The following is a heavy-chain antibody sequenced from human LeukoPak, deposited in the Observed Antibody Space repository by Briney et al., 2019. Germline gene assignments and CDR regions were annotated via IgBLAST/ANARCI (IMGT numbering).Heavy chain of an antibody. Sequence: SVKVSCKASGGTFSSYAISWVRQAPAQGLELMGGIIPIFGTANYAQKFQGRVTITAEESTSTGYMELSSLRSEDTAVYYCARIPPREAWFGELDYWGQGTLVTVSS. CDR3: ARIPPREAWFGELDY. CDR2: IIPIFGTA. V-gene: IGHV1-69*13. D-gene: IGHD3-10*01. J-gene: IGHJ4*02. CDR1: GGTFSSYA.